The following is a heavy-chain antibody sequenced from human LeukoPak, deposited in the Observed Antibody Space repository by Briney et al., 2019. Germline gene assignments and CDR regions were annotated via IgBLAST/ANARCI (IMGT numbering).Heavy chain of an antibody. CDR1: GFTFSSYG. J-gene: IGHJ3*02. CDR2: ISGSGGST. V-gene: IGHV3-23*01. D-gene: IGHD1-14*01. Sequence: GGSLRLSCAASGFTFSSYGMSWVRQAPGKGLEWVSAISGSGGSTYYADSVKGRFTISRDNSKNTLYLQMNSLRAEDTAVYYCARDQNTYNSRNRMSSFDIWGQGTMVTVS. CDR3: ARDQNTYNSRNRMSSFDI.